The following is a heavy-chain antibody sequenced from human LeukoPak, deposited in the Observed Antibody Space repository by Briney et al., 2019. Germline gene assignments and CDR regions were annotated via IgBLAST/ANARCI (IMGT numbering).Heavy chain of an antibody. CDR1: GFTFNSNY. CDR3: ARGQRLVTYYYYGMDV. J-gene: IGHJ6*02. D-gene: IGHD6-25*01. V-gene: IGHV3-53*01. Sequence: AGGSMRLSCAASGFTFNSNYISWVRQAPGKGLEWVSVIYSGGSTYYADSVKGRFTISRDNSKNTLYLQMNSLRAEDTAVYYCARGQRLVTYYYYGMDVWGQGTTVTVSS. CDR2: IYSGGST.